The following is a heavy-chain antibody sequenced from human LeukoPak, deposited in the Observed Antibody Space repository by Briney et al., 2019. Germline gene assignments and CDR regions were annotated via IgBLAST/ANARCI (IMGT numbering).Heavy chain of an antibody. J-gene: IGHJ4*02. V-gene: IGHV3-7*01. CDR3: VQGWRDN. CDR2: ISQDSSEK. CDR1: GITFRNYW. D-gene: IGHD2-15*01. Sequence: PGGSLGLLCVASGITFRNYWVIWVRQAPGKGLEWVAKISQDSSEKYYVDYVKRRFTISRDNANNSLYLQLNTLRPEDTAVYYCVQGWRDNCGQGTLVTVS.